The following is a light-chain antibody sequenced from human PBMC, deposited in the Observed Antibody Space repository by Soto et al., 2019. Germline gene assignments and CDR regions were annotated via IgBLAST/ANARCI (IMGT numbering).Light chain of an antibody. J-gene: IGLJ1*01. CDR3: AAWDDSLSGRYV. Sequence: QAVVTQPPSASGTPGQRVTISCSGSNFNIGNKYVYWYQQLPGTAPKLLIFSNNQRPSGVPARFSGSKSGTSASLAISGLRSEDEAHYYCAAWDDSLSGRYVFGTGTKLTVL. V-gene: IGLV1-47*02. CDR1: NFNIGNKY. CDR2: SNN.